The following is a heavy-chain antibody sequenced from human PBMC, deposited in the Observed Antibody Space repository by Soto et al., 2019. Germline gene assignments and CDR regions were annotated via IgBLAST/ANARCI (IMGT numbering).Heavy chain of an antibody. CDR2: INHSGST. V-gene: IGHV4-34*01. CDR1: GGSFSGYY. Sequence: QVQLQQWGAGLLKPSETLSLTCAVYGGSFSGYYWNWIRQPPGKGLEWIGEINHSGSTNYNPSLKRRATISVDASKNQFSLTLSSVTAADTAVSYCARGWGTIFDYWGQGTLVTVYS. J-gene: IGHJ4*02. D-gene: IGHD7-27*01. CDR3: ARGWGTIFDY.